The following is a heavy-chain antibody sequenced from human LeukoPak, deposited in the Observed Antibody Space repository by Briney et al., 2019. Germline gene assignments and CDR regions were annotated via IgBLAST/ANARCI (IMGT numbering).Heavy chain of an antibody. V-gene: IGHV3-30*18. CDR1: GFTFSSYG. Sequence: SGRSLRLSCAASGFTFSSYGMHWVRQGPGKGLEWVAVISYDENNIYYADSVKGRFTISRDNSKNTLYLQMYSLRAEDTAVYYCAKASCSSTSCYEYFQHWGRGTLVTVSS. CDR2: ISYDENNI. J-gene: IGHJ1*01. D-gene: IGHD2-2*01. CDR3: AKASCSSTSCYEYFQH.